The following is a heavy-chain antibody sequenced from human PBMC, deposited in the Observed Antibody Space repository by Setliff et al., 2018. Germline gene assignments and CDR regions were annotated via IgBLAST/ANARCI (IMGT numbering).Heavy chain of an antibody. CDR2: IYYSEST. Sequence: LSLTCTVSGGSISSSSYYWGWIRQPPGKGLEWIGSIYYSESTYYNPSLKSRVTISVDTSKNQFSLKLSSVTAADTAVYYCARGRVEMATITPFDYWGQGTLVTVSS. J-gene: IGHJ4*02. V-gene: IGHV4-39*07. D-gene: IGHD5-12*01. CDR3: ARGRVEMATITPFDY. CDR1: GGSISSSSYY.